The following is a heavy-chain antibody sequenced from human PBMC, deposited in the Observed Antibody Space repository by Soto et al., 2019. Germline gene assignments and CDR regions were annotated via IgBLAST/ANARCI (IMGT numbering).Heavy chain of an antibody. Sequence: PGGSLRLSCAASGFTFSSYTMNWVRQAPGKGLEWVSYISSSSATIFYADSVKGRFTISRDNAKNSLYLQMNSLRDEDTAVYYCAREGVEAVVTLVGGLKNLKLYYSFDFWGQGTLVTVSS. V-gene: IGHV3-48*02. J-gene: IGHJ4*02. CDR1: GFTFSSYT. CDR3: AREGVEAVVTLVGGLKNLKLYYSFDF. D-gene: IGHD2-8*02. CDR2: ISSSSATI.